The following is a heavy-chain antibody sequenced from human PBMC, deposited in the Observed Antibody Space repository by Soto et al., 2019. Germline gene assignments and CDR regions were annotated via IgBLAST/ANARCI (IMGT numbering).Heavy chain of an antibody. V-gene: IGHV4-34*01. J-gene: IGHJ6*02. CDR1: GGSFSGYY. Sequence: SETLSLTCAVYGGSFSGYYWSWIRHPPGKGLEWIGEINHGGSTNYNPSLKSRVTISVDTSKNQFSLRLSSVTAADTAVYYCARGVSSGWKNYYYYYGMDVWGQGTTVTVSS. D-gene: IGHD6-19*01. CDR3: ARGVSSGWKNYYYYYGMDV. CDR2: INHGGST.